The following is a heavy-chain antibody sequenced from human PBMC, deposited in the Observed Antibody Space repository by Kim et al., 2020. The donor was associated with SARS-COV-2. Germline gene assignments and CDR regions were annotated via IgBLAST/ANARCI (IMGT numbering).Heavy chain of an antibody. V-gene: IGHV4-34*01. CDR1: VGSFSGYY. CDR3: ARAPLIAPPRLDY. D-gene: IGHD3-16*02. Sequence: SETLSLTCAVYVGSFSGYYWSWIRQPPGKGLEWIGEINDSGRTNYNPSLKSRVSISVDTSKNQFSLKLSSVTAADTAVYYCARAPLIAPPRLDYWGRGTPVIVSS. CDR2: INDSGRT. J-gene: IGHJ4*02.